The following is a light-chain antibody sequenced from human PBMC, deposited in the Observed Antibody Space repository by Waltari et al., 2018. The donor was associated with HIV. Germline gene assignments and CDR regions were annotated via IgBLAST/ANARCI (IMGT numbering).Light chain of an antibody. Sequence: DIQMTQSPSSLSASVGDRVTITCRASQAISNSLAWYQQKPGKAPKLLLYAASRLESGVPSRFGGSRSGTDYALTISSLQPEDFAVYYCQQYFSPPPLTFGGGTKVEIK. CDR2: AAS. CDR1: QAISNS. J-gene: IGKJ4*01. CDR3: QQYFSPPPLT. V-gene: IGKV1-NL1*01.